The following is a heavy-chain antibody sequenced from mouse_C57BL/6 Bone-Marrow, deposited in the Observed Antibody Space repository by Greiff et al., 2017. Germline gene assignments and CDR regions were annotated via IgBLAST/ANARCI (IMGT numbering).Heavy chain of an antibody. D-gene: IGHD2-4*01. V-gene: IGHV1-72*01. CDR3: ARRYDYLQDYAMDY. CDR2: IDPNSGGT. J-gene: IGHJ4*01. CDR1: GYTFTSYW. Sequence: QVQLQQPGAELVKPGASVKLSCKASGYTFTSYWMHWVKQRPGRGLEWIGRIDPNSGGTKYNEKFKSKATLTVDKPSSPAYMQLSSLTSEDSAVYYCARRYDYLQDYAMDYWGQGTSVTVSS.